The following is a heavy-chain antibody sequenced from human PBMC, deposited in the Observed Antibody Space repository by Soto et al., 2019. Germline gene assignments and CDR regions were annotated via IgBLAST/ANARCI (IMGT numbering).Heavy chain of an antibody. CDR3: VRIRYQLPSSVLWLDP. CDR1: GGFLSESY. J-gene: IGHJ5*02. D-gene: IGHD3-16*01. Sequence: SETLSLSCAVYGGFLSESYWTWIRQPPGKGLEWIGEINHVGGTNYNPSLKSRVTMSVDTSQNQFSLRLISVTAADTTMYFCVRIRYQLPSSVLWLDPWGQGTPVTVSS. V-gene: IGHV4-34*01. CDR2: INHVGGT.